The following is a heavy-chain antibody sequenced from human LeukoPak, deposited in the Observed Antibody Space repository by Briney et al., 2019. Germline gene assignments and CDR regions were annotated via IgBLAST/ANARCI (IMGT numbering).Heavy chain of an antibody. CDR2: IYYSGST. V-gene: IGHV4-59*01. Sequence: SETLSLTCSVSGDSISSYYWSWIRQPPGKGLEWTGYIYYSGSTNYNSSLKSRVTISVDTSKNQISLNLSSVTAADTAVYYCARAGSGWSFDYWGQGTLVTVSS. D-gene: IGHD6-19*01. CDR3: ARAGSGWSFDY. J-gene: IGHJ4*02. CDR1: GDSISSYY.